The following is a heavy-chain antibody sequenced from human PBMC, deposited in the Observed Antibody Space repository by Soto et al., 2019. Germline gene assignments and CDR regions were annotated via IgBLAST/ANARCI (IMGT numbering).Heavy chain of an antibody. D-gene: IGHD6-13*01. V-gene: IGHV1-8*01. Sequence: QVQLVQSGAEVKKPGASVKVSCKASGYTFTSYDIKWVRQDTGQGLEWMGWMNPNSGNTGYAQKFQGRVTMTRNTSISTAYMELSSLRSEDTAVYYCARERSAAGTGWFDPWGQGNLVTVSS. CDR1: GYTFTSYD. J-gene: IGHJ5*02. CDR2: MNPNSGNT. CDR3: ARERSAAGTGWFDP.